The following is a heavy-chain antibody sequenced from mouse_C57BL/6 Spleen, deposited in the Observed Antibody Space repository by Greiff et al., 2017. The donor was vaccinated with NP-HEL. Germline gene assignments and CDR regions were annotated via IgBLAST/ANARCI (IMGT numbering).Heavy chain of an antibody. Sequence: VQLQQPGAELVKPGASVKLSCKASGYTFTSYWMHWVKQRPGQGLEWIGMIHPNSGSTNYNEKFKNKATLTVDKSSSTAYMQLSSLTSEDSAVYYCGRRAGREFAFWGQGTLVTVSA. V-gene: IGHV1-64*01. D-gene: IGHD3-1*01. J-gene: IGHJ3*01. CDR1: GYTFTSYW. CDR2: IHPNSGST. CDR3: GRRAGREFAF.